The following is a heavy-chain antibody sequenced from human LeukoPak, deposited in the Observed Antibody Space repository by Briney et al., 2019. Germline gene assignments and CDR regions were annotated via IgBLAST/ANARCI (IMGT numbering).Heavy chain of an antibody. J-gene: IGHJ3*02. V-gene: IGHV3-21*01. D-gene: IGHD3-22*01. CDR1: GFKVQSYG. Sequence: GGSLRLSCEASGFKVQSYGMTWVRQAPGKGPEWVSSISSSSSYIYYGDSVKGRFTISRDNAKNSLYLQMNSLRAEDTAVYYCARAPYDSTGYETPLAFDIWGQGTMVTVSS. CDR3: ARAPYDSTGYETPLAFDI. CDR2: ISSSSSYI.